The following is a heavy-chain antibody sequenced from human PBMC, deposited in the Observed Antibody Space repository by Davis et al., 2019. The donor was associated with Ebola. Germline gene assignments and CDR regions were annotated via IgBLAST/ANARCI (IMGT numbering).Heavy chain of an antibody. D-gene: IGHD2-15*01. CDR3: ARAPHCGGGICNGFHYYGMDV. Sequence: GESLKTSCAASGFTFSTYWIHWVRLAPGKGPVWVSRINTDGTTTTYADSVKGRFTISRDNAKNTLYLQMNSLRAEDTAVYYCARAPHCGGGICNGFHYYGMDVWGQGTTVTVSS. V-gene: IGHV3-74*01. CDR2: INTDGTTT. CDR1: GFTFSTYW. J-gene: IGHJ6*02.